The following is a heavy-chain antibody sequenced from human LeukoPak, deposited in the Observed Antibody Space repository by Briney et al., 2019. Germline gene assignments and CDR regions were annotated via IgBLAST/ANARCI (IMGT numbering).Heavy chain of an antibody. CDR3: ARDSHRAQDAFDM. V-gene: IGHV4-4*07. Sequence: SETLSPTCTVFGGSIRSYYWSWIRQPAGKGLEWIGRIYTSGSTNYNPSLKSRVTMSVDPSKNQFSLTLSSVTAADTAVYYCARDSHRAQDAFDMWGQGTMVTVSS. CDR2: IYTSGST. CDR1: GGSIRSYY. J-gene: IGHJ3*02.